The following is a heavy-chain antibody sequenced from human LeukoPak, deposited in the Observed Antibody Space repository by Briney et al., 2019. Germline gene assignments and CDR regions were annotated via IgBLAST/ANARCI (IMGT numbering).Heavy chain of an antibody. V-gene: IGHV4-31*03. CDR3: ARRPSTPEYYGSGTYWGYFDY. D-gene: IGHD3-10*01. Sequence: SETLSLTCTVSGGSISSGGYYWSWIRQHPGKGLEWIGYIYYSGSTYYNPSLKSRVTISVDTSKNQFSLKLSSVTAADTAVYYCARRPSTPEYYGSGTYWGYFDYWGQGTLVTVSS. J-gene: IGHJ4*02. CDR2: IYYSGST. CDR1: GGSISSGGYY.